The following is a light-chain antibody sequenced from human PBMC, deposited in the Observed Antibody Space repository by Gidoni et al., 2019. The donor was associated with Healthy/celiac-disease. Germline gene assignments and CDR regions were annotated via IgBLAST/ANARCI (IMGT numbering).Light chain of an antibody. CDR3: QQSYSTPPFT. J-gene: IGKJ3*01. Sequence: DIQMTPSPSSLSASVGDRVTITCRASQSISSYLNWYQQKPGKAPTLLLYAASNLQRGVPSRFSGSGSGTDFTLTISSLQPEDFATYYCQQSYSTPPFTFGPGTKVDIK. V-gene: IGKV1-39*01. CDR1: QSISSY. CDR2: AAS.